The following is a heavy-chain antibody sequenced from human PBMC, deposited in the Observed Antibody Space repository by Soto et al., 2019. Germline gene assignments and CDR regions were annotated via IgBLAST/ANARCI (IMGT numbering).Heavy chain of an antibody. CDR3: AREDYAGASPRFDY. Sequence: EVQLVESGGGLVKPGGSLRLSCAASGFIFSSYTMTWVRQAPGKGLEWVSSISSSSSNIEDADSVKGRFSVSRDNANNSLFLQINSLRAEDTAVYYCAREDYAGASPRFDYWGLGALVTVSS. CDR2: ISSSSSNI. J-gene: IGHJ4*02. D-gene: IGHD4-17*01. V-gene: IGHV3-21*01. CDR1: GFIFSSYT.